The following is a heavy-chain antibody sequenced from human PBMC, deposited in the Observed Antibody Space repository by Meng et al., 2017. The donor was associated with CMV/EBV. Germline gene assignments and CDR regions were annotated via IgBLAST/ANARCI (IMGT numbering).Heavy chain of an antibody. CDR1: GFTFSSYS. Sequence: GESLKISCAASGFTFSSYSMNWVRQAPGKGLEWVSSISSSSSYIYYADSVKGRFTISRDNAKNSLYLQMNSLRAEDTAVYYCARDLLNPAVIRGFWSGHTSTNYYYYGMDVWGQGTTVTVS. D-gene: IGHD3-3*01. CDR3: ARDLLNPAVIRGFWSGHTSTNYYYYGMDV. V-gene: IGHV3-21*01. J-gene: IGHJ6*02. CDR2: ISSSSSYI.